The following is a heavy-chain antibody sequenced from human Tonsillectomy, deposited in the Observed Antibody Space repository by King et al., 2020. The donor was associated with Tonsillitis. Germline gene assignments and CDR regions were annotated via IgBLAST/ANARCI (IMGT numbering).Heavy chain of an antibody. CDR3: ARAGVGGYGLGYDTSGPFDY. CDR1: GFTFNTYT. V-gene: IGHV3-21*01. D-gene: IGHD3-22*01. J-gene: IGHJ4*02. Sequence: VQLVESGGGLVKPGGSLRLSCAASGFTFNTYTMNWVRQAPGKGLEWVSSISSSSSYIYYADSVKGRFTISRDNAKNSLYLQMNSLRAEDTAVYYCARAGVGGYGLGYDTSGPFDYWGQGTLVTVSS. CDR2: ISSSSSYI.